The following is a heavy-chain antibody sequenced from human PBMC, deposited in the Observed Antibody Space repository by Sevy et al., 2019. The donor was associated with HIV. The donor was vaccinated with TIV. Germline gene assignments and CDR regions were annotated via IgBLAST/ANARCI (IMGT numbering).Heavy chain of an antibody. CDR1: GGSISSSSYY. D-gene: IGHD6-19*01. CDR3: ARLSGWSNWFGP. J-gene: IGHJ5*02. V-gene: IGHV4-39*01. CDR2: IYYSGST. Sequence: SETLSLTCTVSGGSISSSSYYWGWIRQPPGKGLEWIGSIYYSGSTYYNPSLKSRVTISVDTSKNQFSLKLSSVTAADTAVYYCARLSGWSNWFGPWGQGTLVTVSS.